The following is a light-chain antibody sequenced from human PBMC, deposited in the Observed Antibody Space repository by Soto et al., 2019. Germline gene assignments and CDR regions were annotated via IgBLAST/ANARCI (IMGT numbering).Light chain of an antibody. Sequence: SVLTQPPSVSGAPGQRVTISCTGSSSNIGAGYDVHWYQQLPGTAPKLLIYGNSNRPSGVPDRFSGSKSGNTASLTISGLQAEDEGDYYCCSYAGSYNIYLFGTGTKVTV. CDR2: GNS. CDR3: CSYAGSYNIYL. CDR1: SSNIGAGYD. J-gene: IGLJ1*01. V-gene: IGLV1-40*01.